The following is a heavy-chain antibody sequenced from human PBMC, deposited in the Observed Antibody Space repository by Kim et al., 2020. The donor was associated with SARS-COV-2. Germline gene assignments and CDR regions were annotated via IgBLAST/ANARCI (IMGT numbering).Heavy chain of an antibody. Sequence: STYYNPSLKSRVTISVDTSKNQFSLKLSSVTAADTAVYYCARDRGATIGYWGQGTLVTVSS. D-gene: IGHD5-12*01. V-gene: IGHV4-39*07. CDR2: ST. CDR3: ARDRGATIGY. J-gene: IGHJ4*02.